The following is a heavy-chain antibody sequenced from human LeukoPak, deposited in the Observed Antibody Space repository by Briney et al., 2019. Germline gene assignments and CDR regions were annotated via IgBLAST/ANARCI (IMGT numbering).Heavy chain of an antibody. CDR2: ISSSSSTI. J-gene: IGHJ4*02. D-gene: IGHD2-2*02. Sequence: GGSPRLSCAASGFTFSSYSMNWVRQAPGKGLEWVSYISSSSSTIYYADSVKGRFTISRDNAKNSLYLQMNSLRAEDTAVYYCARDLGTAIHDYWGQGTLVTVSS. CDR3: ARDLGTAIHDY. CDR1: GFTFSSYS. V-gene: IGHV3-48*04.